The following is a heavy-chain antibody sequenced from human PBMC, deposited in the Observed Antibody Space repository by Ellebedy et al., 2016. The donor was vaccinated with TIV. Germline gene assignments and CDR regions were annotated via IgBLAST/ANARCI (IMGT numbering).Heavy chain of an antibody. CDR3: ATPYYDSSGYYYGHHWYFDL. V-gene: IGHV1-24*01. D-gene: IGHD3-22*01. CDR2: FDPEDGET. Sequence: ASVKVSXKVSGYTLTELSMHWVRQAPGKGLEGMGGFDPEDGETIYAQKFQGRVTMTEDTSTDTAYMELSSLRSEDTAVYYCATPYYDSSGYYYGHHWYFDLWGRGTLVTVSS. J-gene: IGHJ2*01. CDR1: GYTLTELS.